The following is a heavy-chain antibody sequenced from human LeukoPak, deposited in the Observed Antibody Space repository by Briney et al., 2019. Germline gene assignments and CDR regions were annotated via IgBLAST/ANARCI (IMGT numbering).Heavy chain of an antibody. Sequence: GGSLRLSCAASGFTFSNYWMHWVRQAPGKGLVWVSRINGDGGSRNYADSVQGRFTIPRDNAKNTLYLQMTSLRAEDTAVYYCASASSHRIAAGGDYWGQGTLVTVSS. CDR3: ASASSHRIAAGGDY. D-gene: IGHD6-13*01. CDR2: INGDGGSR. CDR1: GFTFSNYW. V-gene: IGHV3-74*01. J-gene: IGHJ4*02.